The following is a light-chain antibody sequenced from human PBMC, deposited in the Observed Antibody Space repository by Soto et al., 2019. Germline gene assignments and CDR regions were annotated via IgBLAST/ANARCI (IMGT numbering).Light chain of an antibody. CDR1: QSVSSSY. V-gene: IGKV3-20*01. CDR3: QQYGNSRWT. J-gene: IGKJ1*01. CDR2: GTS. Sequence: EIVLTQSPDTLSLSPGERATLSCRASQSVSSSYLAWYQQTPGQAPRLLIYGTSNRATGIPDRFSGSGSGTDITLTICRLEPEDFAVYYCQQYGNSRWTFGQGTKVEIK.